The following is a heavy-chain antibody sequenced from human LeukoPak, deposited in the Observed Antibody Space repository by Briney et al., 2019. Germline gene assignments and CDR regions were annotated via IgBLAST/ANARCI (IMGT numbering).Heavy chain of an antibody. Sequence: GGSLRLSCAASGLTFSSSWMTWVRQAPRKGLEWVANIKEDASETNYVGSAMGRFAISRDNAKNTLYLQMNSLRVEDTAIYYCTRGSPLDYWGQGTQVTVSS. V-gene: IGHV3-7*01. CDR1: GLTFSSSW. CDR2: IKEDASET. CDR3: TRGSPLDY. J-gene: IGHJ4*02. D-gene: IGHD1-26*01.